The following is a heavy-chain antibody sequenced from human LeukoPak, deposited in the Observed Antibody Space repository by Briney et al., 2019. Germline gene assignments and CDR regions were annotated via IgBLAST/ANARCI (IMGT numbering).Heavy chain of an antibody. CDR3: ANHLRSSWSHFQH. J-gene: IGHJ1*01. V-gene: IGHV3-74*01. CDR2: INTDGSST. Sequence: GGSLRLSCAASGFTFSSYWMHWVRQAPGKGLVWVLRINTDGSSTSYADSVKGRFTISRDNAKNTLYLQMNSLRAEDTAVYYCANHLRSSWSHFQHWGQGTLVTVSP. CDR1: GFTFSSYW. D-gene: IGHD6-13*01.